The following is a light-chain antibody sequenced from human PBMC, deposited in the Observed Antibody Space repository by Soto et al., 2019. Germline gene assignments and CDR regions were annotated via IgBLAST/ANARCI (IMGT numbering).Light chain of an antibody. Sequence: QSSLTQPACVSGSPGQSITIPCTGTSSDFGSYNLVSWYQQHPGKAPKLMIYEGSKRPSGISYRFSGSKSGNTASLTISGLQAEDEADYYCCSYAGSSTPLYVFGTGTKVTVL. V-gene: IGLV2-23*01. CDR3: CSYAGSSTPLYV. CDR2: EGS. CDR1: SSDFGSYNL. J-gene: IGLJ1*01.